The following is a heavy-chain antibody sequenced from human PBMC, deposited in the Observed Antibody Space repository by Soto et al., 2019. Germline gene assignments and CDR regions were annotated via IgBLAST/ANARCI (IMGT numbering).Heavy chain of an antibody. J-gene: IGHJ4*02. D-gene: IGHD2-8*01. V-gene: IGHV3-7*04. CDR2: IKQDGSEE. CDR1: GFTFSTFW. CDR3: AGGSGSLIDN. Sequence: EMQMVESGGGLVQPGGSLRLSCAASGFTFSTFWMFWMRQAPGKGLEWVATIKQDGSEERYVDSVKGRFTMSRDNAKRSLHLQMNSLRVEDTAVYFCAGGSGSLIDNWGQGTLVTVSS.